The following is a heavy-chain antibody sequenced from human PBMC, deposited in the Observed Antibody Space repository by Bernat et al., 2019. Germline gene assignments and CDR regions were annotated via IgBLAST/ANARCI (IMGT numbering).Heavy chain of an antibody. V-gene: IGHV3-30*18. CDR3: ANVPGGNYGYNY. CDR2: ISYDGSNK. J-gene: IGHJ4*02. Sequence: QVQLVESGGGVVQPGRSLRLSCAASGFTSSSYGMHWFRQAPGKGLEWVAVISYDGSNKYYPDSVKGRFTISRDNSKNTLNLQRNSQRAEYTAVYCCANVPGGNYGYNYWGQGTLVTVSS. CDR1: GFTSSSYG. D-gene: IGHD5-18*01.